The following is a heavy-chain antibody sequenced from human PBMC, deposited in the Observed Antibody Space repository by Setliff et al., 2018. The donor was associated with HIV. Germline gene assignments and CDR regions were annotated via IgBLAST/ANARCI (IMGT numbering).Heavy chain of an antibody. J-gene: IGHJ4*02. CDR1: GYSFTSYY. Sequence: GASVKVSCKASGYSFTSYYMHWVRQAPGQGLEWMGIIKPSDGSTSYAQKFQGRVTMTRDTSTSTVYMELSSLRSEDTAVYYCARRGNYYASAFDYWGQGTLVTVSS. CDR3: ARRGNYYASAFDY. CDR2: IKPSDGST. V-gene: IGHV1-46*01. D-gene: IGHD3-10*01.